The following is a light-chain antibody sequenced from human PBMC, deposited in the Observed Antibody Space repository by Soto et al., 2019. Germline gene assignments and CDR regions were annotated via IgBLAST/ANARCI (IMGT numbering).Light chain of an antibody. CDR3: QQYGSSPPRIT. CDR1: QSVSSSY. Sequence: EIVLTQSPATLSLSPGERATLSCGASQSVSSSYLAWYQQKPGLAPRLLIYDASSRATGIPDMFSGSGSGTDFTLTISRLEPEDFAVYYCQQYGSSPPRITFGQGTRLEIK. J-gene: IGKJ5*01. V-gene: IGKV3D-20*01. CDR2: DAS.